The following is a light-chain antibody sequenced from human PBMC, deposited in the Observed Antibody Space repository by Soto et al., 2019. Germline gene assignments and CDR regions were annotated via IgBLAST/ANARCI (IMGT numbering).Light chain of an antibody. CDR2: RVS. Sequence: EIVMTQSPGTLSLSPGERATLSCRASQTITTLAWYQRNPGQAPRLIIYRVSSRATGVPDRFSGSGSGTDYNLTISRLEPEDVAVYYCQQYGNLPLTLGGGTKVDIK. CDR3: QQYGNLPLT. J-gene: IGKJ4*01. V-gene: IGKV3-20*01. CDR1: QTITT.